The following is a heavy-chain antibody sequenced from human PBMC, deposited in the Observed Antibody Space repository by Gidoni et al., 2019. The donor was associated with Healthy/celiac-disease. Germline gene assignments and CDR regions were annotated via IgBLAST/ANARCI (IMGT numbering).Heavy chain of an antibody. Sequence: QVQLVESGGGVVQPGRSLRLSCAASGFTFSSYGMHWVRQAPGKGLEWVAVIWYDGSNKYYADSVKGRFTISRDNSKNTLYLQMNSLRAEDTAVYYCARAKYDFWSGHDAFDIWGQGTMVTVSS. V-gene: IGHV3-33*01. CDR1: GFTFSSYG. J-gene: IGHJ3*02. CDR2: IWYDGSNK. D-gene: IGHD3-3*01. CDR3: ARAKYDFWSGHDAFDI.